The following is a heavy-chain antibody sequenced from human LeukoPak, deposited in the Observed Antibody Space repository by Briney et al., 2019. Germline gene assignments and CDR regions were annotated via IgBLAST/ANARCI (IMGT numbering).Heavy chain of an antibody. Sequence: GGSLRLSCAASGFTFSSYSMNWVRQAPGKGLEWVSSISSSTTNNIYYADSVKGRFTISRDNAKNSLYLQMNSLRAEDTDVYYCARDRGFEMGLFDYWGQGTLVTVSS. CDR1: GFTFSSYS. CDR2: ISSSTTNNI. V-gene: IGHV3-21*01. J-gene: IGHJ4*02. CDR3: ARDRGFEMGLFDY. D-gene: IGHD3-10*01.